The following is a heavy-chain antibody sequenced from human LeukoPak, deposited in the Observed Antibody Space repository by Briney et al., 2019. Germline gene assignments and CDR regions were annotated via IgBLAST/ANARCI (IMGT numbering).Heavy chain of an antibody. D-gene: IGHD1-26*01. Sequence: SETLSLTCTVSVGSISSGDDYWRWLRQPPGKCLEWLGYIYYSGSTYFTPSLKSRVTISVDTSKNQFSLKLSSVTAADTAVYYCARVPVYSGTYFDYWGQGTLVTVSS. J-gene: IGHJ4*02. CDR2: IYYSGST. V-gene: IGHV4-30-4*01. CDR3: ARVPVYSGTYFDY. CDR1: VGSISSGDDY.